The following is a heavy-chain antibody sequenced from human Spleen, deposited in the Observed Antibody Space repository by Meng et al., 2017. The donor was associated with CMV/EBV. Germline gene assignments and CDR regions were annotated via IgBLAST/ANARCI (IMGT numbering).Heavy chain of an antibody. CDR1: GYTFTGYY. CDR3: ASTPYCSSTSCYYVY. J-gene: IGHJ4*02. Sequence: ASVKVSCKASGYTFTGYYMHWVRQAPGQGLEWMGWINPNSGGTNYAQKFQGRVTMTRDTSISTAYMELSSLRSEDTAVYYCASTPYCSSTSCYYVYWGQGTLVTVSS. CDR2: INPNSGGT. D-gene: IGHD2-2*01. V-gene: IGHV1-2*02.